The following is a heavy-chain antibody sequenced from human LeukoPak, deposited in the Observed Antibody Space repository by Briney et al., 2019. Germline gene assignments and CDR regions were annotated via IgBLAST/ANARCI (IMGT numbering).Heavy chain of an antibody. Sequence: PSETLSLTCAVYGGSFSGYYWSWIRQPPGKGLEWIGEINHSGSTNYNPSLKSRVTISVDTSKSQFSLKLSSVTAADTAVYYCASLNWNASASFDYWAREPWSPSPQ. CDR2: INHSGST. V-gene: IGHV4-34*01. CDR1: GGSFSGYY. D-gene: IGHD1-1*01. J-gene: IGHJ4*02. CDR3: ASLNWNASASFDY.